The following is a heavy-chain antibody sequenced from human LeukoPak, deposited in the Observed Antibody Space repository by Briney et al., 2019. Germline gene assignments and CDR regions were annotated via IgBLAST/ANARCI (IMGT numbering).Heavy chain of an antibody. CDR2: IKQDGSEK. CDR3: ARDMVRGVFTTRTIDY. D-gene: IGHD3-10*01. V-gene: IGHV3-7*01. CDR1: GFSFSSYW. J-gene: IGHJ4*02. Sequence: GGSLRLFCAASGFSFSSYWMSWVRQAPGKGLEWVANIKQDGSEKYYVDSVEGRFTISRDNARNSLYLQMNSLRAEDTAVYYCARDMVRGVFTTRTIDYWGQGTLVTVSS.